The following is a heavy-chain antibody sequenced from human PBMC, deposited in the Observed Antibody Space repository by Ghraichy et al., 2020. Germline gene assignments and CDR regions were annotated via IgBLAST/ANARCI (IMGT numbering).Heavy chain of an antibody. Sequence: SETLSLTCTVSGYSIINDYWSWIRKRPGTGLELNGYVYYNGNTNYNPTLNSRVPISLDTSTFKFSLKLDSVTDADTAVYDCARGVVGGTSPGYWGDGTLVTVSS. D-gene: IGHD1-26*01. V-gene: IGHV4-59*01. CDR3: ARGVVGGTSPGY. CDR1: GYSIINDY. CDR2: VYYNGNT. J-gene: IGHJ4*01.